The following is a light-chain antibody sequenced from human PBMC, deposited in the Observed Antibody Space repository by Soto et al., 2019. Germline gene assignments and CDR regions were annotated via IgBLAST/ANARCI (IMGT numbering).Light chain of an antibody. CDR3: QQSYSTPQRT. J-gene: IGKJ1*01. Sequence: DIQRPQSPSSLSASVGDRVTITCRASQSISIYLNWYQQKPGKAPKVLIYAASTLQTGVPSRFSGSGSGTDFTLTISSLQPEDFATYYCQQSYSTPQRTFGQRTKVDIK. CDR2: AAS. CDR1: QSISIY. V-gene: IGKV1-39*01.